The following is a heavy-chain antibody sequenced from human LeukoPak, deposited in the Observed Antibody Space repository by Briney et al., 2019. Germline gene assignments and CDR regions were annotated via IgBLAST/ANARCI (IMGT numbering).Heavy chain of an antibody. CDR1: GFTFSSYW. V-gene: IGHV3-7*03. CDR3: AKGATILPFDY. D-gene: IGHD5-12*01. CDR2: INQDGSEK. Sequence: GGSLRLSCAASGFTFSSYWMSWVRQAPGKGLECVANINQDGSEKYYVDSVKGRFTISRDNAKNSLYLQMNSLRAEDTAVYYCAKGATILPFDYWGQGTLVTVSS. J-gene: IGHJ4*02.